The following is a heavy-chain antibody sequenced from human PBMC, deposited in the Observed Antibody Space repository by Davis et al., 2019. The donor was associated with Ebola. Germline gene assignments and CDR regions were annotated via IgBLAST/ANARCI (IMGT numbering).Heavy chain of an antibody. CDR3: ARGTVVVPAAKGYMDV. Sequence: PGGSLRLSCAASGFTFSSYSMNWVRQAPGKGLEWVSSISSSSSYIYYADSVKGRFTISRDNAKNSLYLQMNSLRAEDTAVYYCARGTVVVPAAKGYMDVWGKGTTVTVSS. CDR1: GFTFSSYS. D-gene: IGHD2-2*01. CDR2: ISSSSSYI. J-gene: IGHJ6*03. V-gene: IGHV3-21*01.